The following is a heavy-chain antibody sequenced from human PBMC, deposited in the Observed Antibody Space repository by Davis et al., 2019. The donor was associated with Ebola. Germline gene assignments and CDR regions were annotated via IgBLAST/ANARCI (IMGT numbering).Heavy chain of an antibody. Sequence: PSETLSLTCTVSGGSISSGGYYWSWIRQHPGKGLEWIGYIYYSGSTYYNPSLKSRVTISVDTSKNQFSLKLSSVTAADTAVYYCARGITIFGVATEGFDYWGQGTLVTVSS. D-gene: IGHD3-3*01. V-gene: IGHV4-31*03. CDR2: IYYSGST. CDR3: ARGITIFGVATEGFDY. J-gene: IGHJ4*02. CDR1: GGSISSGGYY.